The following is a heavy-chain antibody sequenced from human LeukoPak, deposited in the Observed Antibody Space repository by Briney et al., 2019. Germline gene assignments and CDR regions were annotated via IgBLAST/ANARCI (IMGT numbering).Heavy chain of an antibody. CDR1: GFTFSRYS. J-gene: IGHJ5*02. V-gene: IGHV3-21*06. CDR2: ISSTSTYI. CDR3: ARNKAVTFNWFDP. Sequence: GGSLRLSCAASGFTFSRYSMNWVRQAPGKGLEWVSSISSTSTYIHYSDSVKGRSTISRDNAKNSLYLQMNSLRAEDTAVYYCARNKAVTFNWFDPWGQGTLVTVSS. D-gene: IGHD6-19*01.